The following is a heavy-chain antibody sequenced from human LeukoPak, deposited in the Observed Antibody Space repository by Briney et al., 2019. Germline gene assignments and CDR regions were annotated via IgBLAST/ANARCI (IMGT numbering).Heavy chain of an antibody. CDR1: GGSISSGGYS. D-gene: IGHD2-2*01. Sequence: PSETLSLTCAVSGGSISSGGYSWSWIRQPPGKGLEWIGYIYHSGSTYYNPSLKSRVTISVDRSKNQFSLKLSSVTAADTAVYHCARLYCSSTSCPYYFDYWGQGTLVTVSS. V-gene: IGHV4-30-2*01. J-gene: IGHJ4*02. CDR3: ARLYCSSTSCPYYFDY. CDR2: IYHSGST.